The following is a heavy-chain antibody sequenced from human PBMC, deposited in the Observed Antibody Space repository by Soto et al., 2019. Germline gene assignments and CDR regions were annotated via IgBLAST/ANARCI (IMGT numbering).Heavy chain of an antibody. CDR3: ARDPPYYYDSSGYYDY. D-gene: IGHD3-22*01. CDR2: ISSSSSYI. Sequence: LRLSCAASGFTFSSYSMNWVRQAPGKGLEWVSSISSSSSYIYYADSVKGRFTISRDNAKNSLYLQMNSLRAEDTAVYYCARDPPYYYDSSGYYDYWGQGTLVTVSS. V-gene: IGHV3-21*01. CDR1: GFTFSSYS. J-gene: IGHJ4*02.